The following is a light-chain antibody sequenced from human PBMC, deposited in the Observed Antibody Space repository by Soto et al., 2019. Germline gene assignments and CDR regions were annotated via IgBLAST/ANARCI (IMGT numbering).Light chain of an antibody. V-gene: IGKV3-20*01. Sequence: EIVMTQSPATLSVSPGERATLSCRASQSVGSDLAWYQQKPGQAPRLVISGASSRATGIPDRFSGSGSGTDFTLTISRLEPEDFAVYYCQQYGRSSWTFGQGTKVDIK. CDR1: QSVGSD. CDR3: QQYGRSSWT. CDR2: GAS. J-gene: IGKJ1*01.